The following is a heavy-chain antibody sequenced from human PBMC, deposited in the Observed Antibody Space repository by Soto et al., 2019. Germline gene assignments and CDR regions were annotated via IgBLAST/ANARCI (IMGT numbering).Heavy chain of an antibody. CDR2: IYWDDAK. D-gene: IGHD3-22*01. CDR3: AHIRTYDSSRYYYDFVY. J-gene: IGHJ4*02. CDR1: GFSLSTSGVG. Sequence: QITLKESGPTLVKPTQTLTLTCTFSGFSLSTSGVGVGWIRQPPGKALEWLALIYWDDAKRYSPSLKSRLTITKGASKHQVVRTMTNKDPVDTATYHGAHIRTYDSSRYYYDFVYWVQGPLVTVSS. V-gene: IGHV2-5*02.